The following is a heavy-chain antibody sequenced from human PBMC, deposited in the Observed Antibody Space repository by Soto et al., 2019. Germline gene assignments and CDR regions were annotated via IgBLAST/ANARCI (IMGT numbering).Heavy chain of an antibody. D-gene: IGHD3-3*02. CDR2: INAGNGNT. V-gene: IGHV1-3*01. J-gene: IGHJ6*03. CDR3: ARDRIFGVVIEGDSYYYYMDV. Sequence: ASVKVSCKASGYTFTSYAMHWVRQAPGQRLEWMGWINAGNGNTKYSQKFQGRVTITRDTSASTAYMELSSLRSEDTAVYYCARDRIFGVVIEGDSYYYYMDVWGKGTTVTVSS. CDR1: GYTFTSYA.